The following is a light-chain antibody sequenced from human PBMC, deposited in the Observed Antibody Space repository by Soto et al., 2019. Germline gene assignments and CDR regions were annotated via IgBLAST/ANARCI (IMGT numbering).Light chain of an antibody. Sequence: EIVLTQSPATLSLSPGERATLSCRASQNIVNYLAWYQQKPGQAPRLLIYDASDRATGIPDRFSGSGSGTDFTLTISSLEPEDFAVYYCQQRSNWPPRLTFGGGPGWRSN. CDR1: QNIVNY. J-gene: IGKJ4*01. CDR2: DAS. CDR3: QQRSNWPPRLT. V-gene: IGKV3-11*01.